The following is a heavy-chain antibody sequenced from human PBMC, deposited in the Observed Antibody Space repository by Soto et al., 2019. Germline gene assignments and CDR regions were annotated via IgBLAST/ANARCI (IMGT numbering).Heavy chain of an antibody. V-gene: IGHV3-20*04. Sequence: EVQLVESGGSVVRPGGSLRLSCTASGFTFDDYGMIWVRQPPGKGLEWVSGINRSGGNRGYADSVKGRFTISRDNAKKSLYLQMDSLRAEDTALYYCARGANTYFDIWGQGTMVTVSS. CDR2: INRSGGNR. CDR3: ARGANTYFDI. D-gene: IGHD2-15*01. J-gene: IGHJ3*02. CDR1: GFTFDDYG.